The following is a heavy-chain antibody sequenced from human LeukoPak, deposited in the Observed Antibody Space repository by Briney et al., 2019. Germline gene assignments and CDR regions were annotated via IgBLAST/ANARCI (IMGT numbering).Heavy chain of an antibody. V-gene: IGHV4-4*07. CDR3: ARSYYDFWSGYSVNWFDP. D-gene: IGHD3-3*01. CDR2: IYHSGST. Sequence: SETLSLTCTVSGGSISSYYWSWIRQPAGKGLEWIGRIYHSGSTYYNPSLKSRVTISVDTSKNQFSLKLSSVTAADTAVYYCARSYYDFWSGYSVNWFDPWGQGTLVTVSS. CDR1: GGSISSYY. J-gene: IGHJ5*02.